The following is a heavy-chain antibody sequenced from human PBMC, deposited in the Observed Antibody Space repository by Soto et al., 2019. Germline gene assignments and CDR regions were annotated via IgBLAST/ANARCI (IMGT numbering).Heavy chain of an antibody. D-gene: IGHD3-3*01. J-gene: IGHJ6*02. V-gene: IGHV1-18*04. CDR1: GYTVTSYG. Sequence: ASVKVSCKASGYTVTSYGISWVRQAPGQGLEWMGWISAYNGNTNYAQKLQGRVTMTTDTSTSTAYMELRSLRSDDTAVYYCARGDTIFGVVNPFYGMDVWGQGTTVTVSS. CDR3: ARGDTIFGVVNPFYGMDV. CDR2: ISAYNGNT.